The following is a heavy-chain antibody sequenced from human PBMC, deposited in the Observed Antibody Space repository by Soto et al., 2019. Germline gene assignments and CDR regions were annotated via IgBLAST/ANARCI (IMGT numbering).Heavy chain of an antibody. Sequence: EVQLVESGGGLVQPGGSLRLSCVASGFTFSSYWMHWVRQAPGKGLVRVSSISNDGSSIYADPVKGRSTISRDNAKNTLYLQMNSLRAEDTAVYYCARLPNKSPQNWGQGTLVIVSP. V-gene: IGHV3-74*01. CDR1: GFTFSSYW. CDR3: ARLPNKSPQN. J-gene: IGHJ1*01. CDR2: ISNDGSS.